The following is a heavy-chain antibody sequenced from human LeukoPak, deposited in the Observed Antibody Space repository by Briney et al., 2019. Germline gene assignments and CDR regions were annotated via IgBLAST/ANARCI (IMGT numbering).Heavy chain of an antibody. CDR3: AKDGDRGEYYYYYYMDV. D-gene: IGHD3-10*01. CDR2: IWYDGSNK. J-gene: IGHJ6*03. CDR1: GFTFSSYG. V-gene: IGHV3-33*06. Sequence: GRSLRLSCAAPGFTFSSYGMHWVRQAPGKGLEWVAVIWYDGSNKYYVDSVKGRFTISRDDSKNTLYLQMNSLRAEDTAVYYCAKDGDRGEYYYYYYMDVWGKGTTVTVSS.